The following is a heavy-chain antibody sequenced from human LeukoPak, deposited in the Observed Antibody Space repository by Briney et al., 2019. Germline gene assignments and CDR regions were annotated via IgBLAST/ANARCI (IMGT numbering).Heavy chain of an antibody. V-gene: IGHV3-7*01. CDR3: ARDPRIGTTGTTADY. D-gene: IGHD1-1*01. J-gene: IGHJ4*02. CDR1: GFSFGTYW. CDR2: IKDDGSQK. Sequence: PGESLRLSCGASGFSFGTYWMAWVRQAPGKGLEWVAKIKDDGSQKDYVDSVKGRFTISRDNANKLVYLQMNSLRAEDTAVYYCARDPRIGTTGTTADYWGQGTLVTVSS.